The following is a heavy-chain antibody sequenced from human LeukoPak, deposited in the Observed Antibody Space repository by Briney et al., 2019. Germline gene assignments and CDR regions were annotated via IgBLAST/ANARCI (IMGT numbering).Heavy chain of an antibody. CDR3: ARDLAFPDYYDSSGPKGYY. D-gene: IGHD3-22*01. J-gene: IGHJ4*02. CDR2: IIPILGIA. Sequence: ASVKVSCKASGGTFSSYAISWVRQAPGQGLEWMGRIIPILGIANYAQKFQGRVTITADKSTSTAYMELSSLRSEDTAVYYCARDLAFPDYYDSSGPKGYYWGQGTLVTVSS. V-gene: IGHV1-69*04. CDR1: GGTFSSYA.